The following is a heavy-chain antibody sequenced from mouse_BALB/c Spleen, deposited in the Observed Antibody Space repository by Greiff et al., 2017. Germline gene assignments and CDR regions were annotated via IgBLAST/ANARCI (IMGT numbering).Heavy chain of an antibody. V-gene: IGHV3-6*02. CDR1: GYSITSGYY. CDR2: ISYDGSN. CDR3: ARGDYYGSLSMDY. J-gene: IGHJ4*01. Sequence: EVKVEESGPGLVKPSQSLSLTCSVTGYSITSGYYWNWIRQFPGNKLEWMGYISYDGSNNYNPSLKNRISITRDTSKNQFFLKLNSVTTEDTATYYCARGDYYGSLSMDYWGQGTSVTVSS. D-gene: IGHD1-1*01.